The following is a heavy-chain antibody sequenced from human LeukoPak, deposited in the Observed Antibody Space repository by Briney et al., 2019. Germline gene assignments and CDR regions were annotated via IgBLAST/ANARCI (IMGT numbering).Heavy chain of an antibody. Sequence: VSVKVSCKASGYTFTSYGISWVRQAPGQGLEWMGWISAYNGNTNYAQKLQGRVTMTTDTSTSTAYMELRSLRSDDTAVYYCARDYYGDYSGDYWGQGTLVTVSS. D-gene: IGHD4-17*01. J-gene: IGHJ4*02. CDR3: ARDYYGDYSGDY. V-gene: IGHV1-18*01. CDR2: ISAYNGNT. CDR1: GYTFTSYG.